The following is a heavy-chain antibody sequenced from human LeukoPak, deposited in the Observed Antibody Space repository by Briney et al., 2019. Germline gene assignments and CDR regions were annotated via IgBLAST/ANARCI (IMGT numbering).Heavy chain of an antibody. V-gene: IGHV3-23*01. CDR1: GFTFSSYA. CDR2: FSGTSST. D-gene: IGHD1-1*01. J-gene: IGHJ6*02. CDR3: AGGTGMDV. Sequence: GGSLRLSCAASGFTFSSYAMSWVRQAPGKGLEWVSTFSGTSSTYYADSVKGRFSISRDNAKNSLYLQMNSLGADDTAVYYCAGGTGMDVWGQGTTVTVSS.